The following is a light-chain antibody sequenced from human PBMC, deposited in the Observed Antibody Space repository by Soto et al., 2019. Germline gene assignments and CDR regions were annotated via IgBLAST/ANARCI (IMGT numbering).Light chain of an antibody. Sequence: DILMTQSPSSLSASVGDRLTITCRATQSISSHLNWYQQRPGKAPKLLIYAASSLQSGVPARFSGSRSGTHFTLTISSLQPEDVATYYCQQSYSNPLTFGGGTKVELK. CDR2: AAS. V-gene: IGKV1-39*01. CDR1: QSISSH. CDR3: QQSYSNPLT. J-gene: IGKJ4*01.